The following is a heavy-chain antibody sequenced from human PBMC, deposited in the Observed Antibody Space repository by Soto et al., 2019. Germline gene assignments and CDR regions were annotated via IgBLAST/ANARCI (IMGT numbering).Heavy chain of an antibody. CDR3: EHSGYDGYDGAFDI. CDR2: IYWDDDN. Sequence: QITLKESGPTLVQPTQTLTLTCTFSGFSLSASGVGVGWIRQPPGKALEWLALIYWDDDNRNSPSLESRLSITKDTSKNQVVLTMTNMDPVDTDTDYCEHSGYDGYDGAFDIWGPGTMVTVSS. CDR1: GFSLSASGVG. V-gene: IGHV2-5*02. J-gene: IGHJ3*02. D-gene: IGHD5-12*01.